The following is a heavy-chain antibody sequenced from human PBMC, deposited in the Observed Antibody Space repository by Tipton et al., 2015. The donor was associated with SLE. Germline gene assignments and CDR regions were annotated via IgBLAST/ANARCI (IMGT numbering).Heavy chain of an antibody. CDR2: ISGSGNYI. Sequence: VQLVQSGGGLVKPGGSLRLSCAASGFTFSSYPMNWVRQALGKGLEWVSSISGSGNYIYYADSVKGRFTISRDNSKNSLYLQMNSLRAEDTAVYYCARDPPRYTSRGDDIWGQGTMVTVSS. CDR3: ARDPPRYTSRGDDI. J-gene: IGHJ3*02. V-gene: IGHV3-21*01. CDR1: GFTFSSYP. D-gene: IGHD6-13*01.